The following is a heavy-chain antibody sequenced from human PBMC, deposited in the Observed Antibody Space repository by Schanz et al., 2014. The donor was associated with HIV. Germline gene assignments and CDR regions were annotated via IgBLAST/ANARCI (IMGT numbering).Heavy chain of an antibody. CDR1: GFTFSNYA. J-gene: IGHJ4*02. CDR3: ARDHSYVPEYYFDF. V-gene: IGHV3-30-3*01. D-gene: IGHD5-18*01. Sequence: QVQLVESGGGVVQPGRSLRLSCAVSGFTFSNYAMHWVRQAPGKGLEWVAVISYDGSNKYYADSVKGRFTISRDNSKNTLYLQMNSLRAEDTAVYYCARDHSYVPEYYFDFWGQGTLVTVSS. CDR2: ISYDGSNK.